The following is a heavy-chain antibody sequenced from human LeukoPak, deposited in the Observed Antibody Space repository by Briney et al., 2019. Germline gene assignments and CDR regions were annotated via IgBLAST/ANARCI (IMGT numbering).Heavy chain of an antibody. J-gene: IGHJ4*02. V-gene: IGHV3-21*01. CDR1: GFTFSSYS. CDR2: ISSSSSYI. CDR3: ARVIRGYFDY. Sequence: GGSLRLSCAASGFTFSSYSMNWVRQAPGKGLEWVSSISSSSSYIYYADSVKGRFTISRDNARNSLYLQMNSLRAEDTAVYYCARVIRGYFDYWGQGTLVTVSS. D-gene: IGHD3-16*01.